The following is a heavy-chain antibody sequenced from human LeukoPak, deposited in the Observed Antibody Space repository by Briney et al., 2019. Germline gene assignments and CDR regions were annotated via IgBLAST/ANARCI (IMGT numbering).Heavy chain of an antibody. V-gene: IGHV4-39*01. CDR2: VYYSGST. Sequence: SETLSLTCTVSSGSIGSSSNYWGWIRQAPGKGLEWIGNVYYSGSTFYNPSLKSRVTISVDTSKNQFSLKLRSVTAADTAIYYCARASFNVVFGNWFDPWGQGTLVTVST. CDR1: SGSIGSSSNY. D-gene: IGHD2-8*01. CDR3: ARASFNVVFGNWFDP. J-gene: IGHJ5*02.